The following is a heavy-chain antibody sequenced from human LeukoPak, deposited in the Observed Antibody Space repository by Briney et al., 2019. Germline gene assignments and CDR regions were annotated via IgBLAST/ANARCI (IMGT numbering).Heavy chain of an antibody. Sequence: TGGSLRLSCAASGFTFSSYSMNWVRQAPGKGLEWVSSISSSSSYIYYADSVKGRFTISRDNAKNSLYLQMNSLRAEDTAVYYCARDRIAVARDYYGMDVWGKGTTVTVSS. D-gene: IGHD6-19*01. J-gene: IGHJ6*04. CDR3: ARDRIAVARDYYGMDV. V-gene: IGHV3-21*01. CDR1: GFTFSSYS. CDR2: ISSSSSYI.